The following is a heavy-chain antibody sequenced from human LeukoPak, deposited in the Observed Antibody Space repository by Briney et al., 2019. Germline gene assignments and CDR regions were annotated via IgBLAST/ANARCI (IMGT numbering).Heavy chain of an antibody. Sequence: GASVKVSCKSSGYTFTDCGISWVRQDPGQGLEWMGWISGYNGDTRYARDLQGRVTVTTDTSTSTCYMELRSLRSDDTAVYYCARAPNYSSSGSPFWEVWGQGTLVTVSS. D-gene: IGHD3-10*01. CDR1: GYTFTDCG. CDR2: ISGYNGDT. V-gene: IGHV1-18*01. J-gene: IGHJ4*02. CDR3: ARAPNYSSSGSPFWEV.